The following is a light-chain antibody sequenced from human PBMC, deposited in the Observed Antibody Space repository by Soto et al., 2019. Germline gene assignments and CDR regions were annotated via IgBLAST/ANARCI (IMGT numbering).Light chain of an antibody. CDR1: QSVSRNF. CDR2: GAS. Sequence: EIVLTQSPDTVSLSPGDRATXSCRASQSVSRNFLAWYQQKPGQAPRLLISGASSRATGVPDRFSGSGSGTDFTLTISRLEPEDFAVYFCHQYGSSRYSFGQGTKLEIK. CDR3: HQYGSSRYS. V-gene: IGKV3-20*01. J-gene: IGKJ2*03.